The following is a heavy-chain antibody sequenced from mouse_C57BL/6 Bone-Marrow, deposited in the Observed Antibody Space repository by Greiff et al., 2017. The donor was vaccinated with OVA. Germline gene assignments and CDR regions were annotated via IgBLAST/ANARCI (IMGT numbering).Heavy chain of an antibody. CDR1: GFSFNTYA. D-gene: IGHD1-1*01. J-gene: IGHJ1*03. V-gene: IGHV10-1*01. CDR2: IRSKSNNYAT. CDR3: VRRDYYGSSWYFDV. Sequence: EVKLQESGGGLVQPKGSLKLSCAASGFSFNTYAMNWVRQAPGKGLEWVARIRSKSNNYATYYADSVKDRFTISRDDSESMLYLQMNNLKTEDTAMYYCVRRDYYGSSWYFDVWGTGTTVTVSS.